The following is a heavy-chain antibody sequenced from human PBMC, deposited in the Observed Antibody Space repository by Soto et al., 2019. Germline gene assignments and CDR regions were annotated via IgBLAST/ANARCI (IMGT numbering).Heavy chain of an antibody. CDR2: INHSGSS. D-gene: IGHD2-15*01. Sequence: SETLSLTCAVYGGSFSGYYWSWIRQSPGKGLEWIGEINHSGSSISNPSLKSRVTISVDTSKNQSSLKLRSVTAADTAAYYCARGISLIVEVHRDAPDKYYFDSWSQGTLVTVS. V-gene: IGHV4-34*01. J-gene: IGHJ4*02. CDR3: ARGISLIVEVHRDAPDKYYFDS. CDR1: GGSFSGYY.